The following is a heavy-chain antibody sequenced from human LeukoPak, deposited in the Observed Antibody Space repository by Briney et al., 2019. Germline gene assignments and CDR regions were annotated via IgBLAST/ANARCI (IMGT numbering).Heavy chain of an antibody. Sequence: GGSLRLSCAASGFTFSSYAMSWVRQAPGKGLEWVSAISGSGGSTYYADSVKGRFTTSRDNSKNTLYLQMNSLRAEDTAVYYCAKEYCSGGSCYSNWFDPWGKGTLVTVSS. V-gene: IGHV3-23*01. CDR2: ISGSGGST. J-gene: IGHJ5*02. D-gene: IGHD2-15*01. CDR1: GFTFSSYA. CDR3: AKEYCSGGSCYSNWFDP.